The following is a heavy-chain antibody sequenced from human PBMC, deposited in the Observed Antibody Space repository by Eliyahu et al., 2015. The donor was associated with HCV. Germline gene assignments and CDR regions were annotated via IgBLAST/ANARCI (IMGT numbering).Heavy chain of an antibody. Sequence: QVQLQESGPGLVKPSETLSLTCTVTGGSINNYFWTWXRQPPGKGLEWIGYVFNSGTTKYTSPLESRVTIFSRHSKNQFSLILSSVTAADTAVYYCARVVCSGGSCQKRNTFDMWGQGTMVTVSS. J-gene: IGHJ3*02. D-gene: IGHD2-15*01. CDR1: GGSINNYF. CDR3: ARVVCSGGSCQKRNTFDM. CDR2: VFNSGTT. V-gene: IGHV4-59*01.